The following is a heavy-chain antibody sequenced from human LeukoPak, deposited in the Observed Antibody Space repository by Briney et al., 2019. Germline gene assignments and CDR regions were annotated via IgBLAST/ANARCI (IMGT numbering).Heavy chain of an antibody. CDR1: GYTFTSYY. D-gene: IGHD4-17*01. J-gene: IGHJ4*02. CDR3: ARVLIEGDYDGVADY. V-gene: IGHV1-46*01. CDR2: INPSGGST. Sequence: ASVKVSCKASGYTFTSYYMHWVRQAPGQGLEWMGIINPSGGSTSYAQKFQGRVTMTRDTSTSTVYMELSSLRSEDTAVYYCARVLIEGDYDGVADYWGQGTLVTVSS.